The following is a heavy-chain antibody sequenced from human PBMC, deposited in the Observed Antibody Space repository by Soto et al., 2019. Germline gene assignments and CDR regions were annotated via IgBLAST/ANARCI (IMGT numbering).Heavy chain of an antibody. J-gene: IGHJ6*02. CDR3: ARDSYDFWSGYYTGMRGMDV. CDR1: GFTFSSYW. V-gene: IGHV3-74*01. D-gene: IGHD3-3*01. Sequence: GGSQILSCAASGFTFSSYWTHLVRPAPGKGLLWVSRINSDGSSTSYADSVKGRFTISRDNAKNTLYLQMNSLRAEDTAVYYCARDSYDFWSGYYTGMRGMDVWGQGTTVTFSS. CDR2: INSDGSST.